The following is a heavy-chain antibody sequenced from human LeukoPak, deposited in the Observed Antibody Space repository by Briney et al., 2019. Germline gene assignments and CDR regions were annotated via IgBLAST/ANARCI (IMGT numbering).Heavy chain of an antibody. CDR3: ARGKVPAASIYRGQDAFDI. Sequence: GSLRLSCAASGFTFSSYEMNWVRQPPGKGLEWIASIYYSGSTYYNPSLKSRVTISVDASKNQFSLKLSSVTAADTAVYYCARGKVPAASIYRGQDAFDIWGQGTMVTVSS. CDR2: IYYSGST. V-gene: IGHV4-39*07. D-gene: IGHD2-2*01. CDR1: GFTFSSYE. J-gene: IGHJ3*02.